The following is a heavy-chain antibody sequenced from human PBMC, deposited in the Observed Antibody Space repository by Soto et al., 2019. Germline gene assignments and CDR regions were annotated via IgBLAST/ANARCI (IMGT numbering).Heavy chain of an antibody. Sequence: QVQVVESGGGVVQPGRSLRLSCAASGFTFSVYGMHWVRQAPGKGLEWVAIISYDGSKKYYADSVKGRFTISRDNSKNTGYLQMNSLRAEDTAVYYCAKDTSAWDLETWLDPWGQGTLVTVSS. V-gene: IGHV3-30*18. J-gene: IGHJ5*02. D-gene: IGHD1-26*01. CDR3: AKDTSAWDLETWLDP. CDR1: GFTFSVYG. CDR2: ISYDGSKK.